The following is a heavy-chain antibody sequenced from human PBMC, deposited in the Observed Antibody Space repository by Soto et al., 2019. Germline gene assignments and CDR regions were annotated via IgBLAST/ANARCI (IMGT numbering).Heavy chain of an antibody. CDR3: ARGEQYSGRIFDY. D-gene: IGHD1-26*01. CDR1: GDSVSSNSAG. J-gene: IGHJ4*01. CDR2: TYYRSKWYY. V-gene: IGHV6-1*01. Sequence: LTCAITGDSVSSNSAGWSRVRQSPSRGLEWLGRTYYRSKWYYEYAVSVRGRITINPDTSKNQYSLQLNSVTPEDTAVYFCARGEQYSGRIFDYWGQGTLVTVSS.